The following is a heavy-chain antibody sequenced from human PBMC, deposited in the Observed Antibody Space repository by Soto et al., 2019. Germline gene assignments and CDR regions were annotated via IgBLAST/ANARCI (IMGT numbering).Heavy chain of an antibody. CDR2: IYYSGST. V-gene: IGHV4-39*01. CDR1: GGSISSSSYY. Sequence: SETLSLTCTVSGGSISSSSYYWGWIRQPPGKGLEWIGSIYYSGSTYYNPSLKSRVTISVDTSKNQFSLKLSFVTAADTAVYYCARLSRSYLDYWDQGSLVTVSS. CDR3: ARLSRSYLDY. J-gene: IGHJ4*02.